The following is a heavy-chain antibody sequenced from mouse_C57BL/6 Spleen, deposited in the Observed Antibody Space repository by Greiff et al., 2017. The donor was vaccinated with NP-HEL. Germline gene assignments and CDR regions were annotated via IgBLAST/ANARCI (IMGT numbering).Heavy chain of an antibody. J-gene: IGHJ1*03. CDR3: ARGPGYFDV. V-gene: IGHV1-42*01. CDR2: INPSTGGT. Sequence: DVQLQESGPELVKPGASVKISCKASGYSFTGYYMNWVKQSPEKSLEWIGEINPSTGGTTYNQKFKAKATLTVDKSSSTAYMQLKSLTSEDSAVYYCARGPGYFDVWGTGTTVTVSS. CDR1: GYSFTGYY.